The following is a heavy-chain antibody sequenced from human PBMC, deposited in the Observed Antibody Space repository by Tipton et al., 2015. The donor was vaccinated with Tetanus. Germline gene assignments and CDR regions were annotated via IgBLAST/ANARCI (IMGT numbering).Heavy chain of an antibody. J-gene: IGHJ4*02. CDR3: AKDMTWIHPPLDY. CDR2: ISYDGSNK. CDR1: GFTFSSYG. Sequence: SLRLSCAASGFTFSSYGMHWVRQAPGKGLEWVAVISYDGSNKYYADSVKGRFTISRDNSKNTLYLQMNSLRAEDTAVYYCAKDMTWIHPPLDYWGQGTLVTVSS. D-gene: IGHD5-18*01. V-gene: IGHV3-30*18.